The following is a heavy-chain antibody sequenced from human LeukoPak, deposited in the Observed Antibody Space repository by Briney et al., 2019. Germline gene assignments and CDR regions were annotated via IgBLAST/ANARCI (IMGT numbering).Heavy chain of an antibody. D-gene: IGHD2-21*02. J-gene: IGHJ4*02. Sequence: SETLSLTCTASGGSISSYYWSWIRQPPGKGLEWIGYIYTSGSTNYNPSLKSRVTISVDTSKNQFSLKLSSVTAADTAVYYCARRSVVTAYDYWGQGTLVTVSS. CDR2: IYTSGST. V-gene: IGHV4-4*09. CDR3: ARRSVVTAYDY. CDR1: GGSISSYY.